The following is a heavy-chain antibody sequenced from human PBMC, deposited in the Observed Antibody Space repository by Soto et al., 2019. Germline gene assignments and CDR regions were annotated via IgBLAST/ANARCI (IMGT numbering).Heavy chain of an antibody. V-gene: IGHV3-33*01. J-gene: IGHJ6*02. CDR2: IWYDGSNK. CDR3: ARDARNRIRPPDMDV. Sequence: PGGSLRLSCAASGFTFSSYGMHWVRQAPGKGLEWVAVIWYDGSNKYYADSVKGRFTISRDNSKNTLYLQMNSLGAEDTAVYYCARDARNRIRPPDMDVWGQGTTVTVSS. CDR1: GFTFSSYG.